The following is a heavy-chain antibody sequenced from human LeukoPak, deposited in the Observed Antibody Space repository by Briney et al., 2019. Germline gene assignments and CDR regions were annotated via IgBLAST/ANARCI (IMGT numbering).Heavy chain of an antibody. V-gene: IGHV4-61*02. CDR3: ARSFSEKFYFES. CDR2: IYASGKT. Sequence: SETLSLTCTVSGDSISRGRYYWSWVRQPAGKELEWIGRIYASGKTDYNPYTPSLKSRVAMSLDTSKNQVSLYLTSVTAADTAMYFCARSFSEKFYFESWGQGTLVTVSS. D-gene: IGHD1-26*01. CDR1: GDSISRGRYY. J-gene: IGHJ4*02.